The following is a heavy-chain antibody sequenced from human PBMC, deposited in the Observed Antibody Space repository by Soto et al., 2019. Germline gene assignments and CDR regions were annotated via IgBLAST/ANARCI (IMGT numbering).Heavy chain of an antibody. V-gene: IGHV4-4*07. J-gene: IGHJ5*02. Sequence: SETLSLTCTVSGASMNSYHWSWIRQPAGKGLEWIGHIHSSGSTNYNPSLKSRVTMSVDTSKNQFSLRLMSLTAADTAVYYCARDQGVAAAGINWFDPWGQGSLVPVSS. CDR1: GASMNSYH. CDR3: ARDQGVAAAGINWFDP. CDR2: IHSSGST. D-gene: IGHD6-13*01.